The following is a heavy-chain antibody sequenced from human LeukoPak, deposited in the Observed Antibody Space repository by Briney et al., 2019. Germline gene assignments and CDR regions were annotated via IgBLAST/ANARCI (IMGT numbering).Heavy chain of an antibody. V-gene: IGHV3-7*01. D-gene: IGHD1-26*01. J-gene: IGHJ4*02. CDR1: GFTFSSYW. Sequence: GGSLRLSCAASGFTFSSYWMGWVRQAPGKGLEWVANIKQDGSEKYYVDSVKGRFTISRDNAKNTLYLQMNSLRADDTAVYYCIREVSGSSYFDYWGQGTLVTVSS. CDR2: IKQDGSEK. CDR3: IREVSGSSYFDY.